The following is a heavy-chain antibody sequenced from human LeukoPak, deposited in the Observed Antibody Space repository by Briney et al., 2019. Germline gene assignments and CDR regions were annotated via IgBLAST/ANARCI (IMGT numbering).Heavy chain of an antibody. V-gene: IGHV3-66*02. D-gene: IGHD1-26*01. CDR3: ARDHSGSYQRAFDI. CDR1: AFTVSSNY. Sequence: GGSLRLSCAVSAFTVSSNYVSWVRQAPGKGLEWVSVIYGGGSTNYADSVKGRFTISRDNSKNTLYPQMNSLRAEDTAVYYCARDHSGSYQRAFDIWGQGTMVTVSS. CDR2: IYGGGST. J-gene: IGHJ3*02.